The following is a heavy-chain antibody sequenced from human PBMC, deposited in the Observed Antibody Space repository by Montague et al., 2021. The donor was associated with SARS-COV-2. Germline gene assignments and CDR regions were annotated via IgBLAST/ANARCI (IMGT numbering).Heavy chain of an antibody. D-gene: IGHD6-13*01. Sequence: SLRLSCAASGLTVRSNYMTWVRQAPGKGLEWVSTVYSDDRTYYADSVKGRFTVSSDNSKDTMFLQMNSLRVEDTAAYFCARAAAGGPFDYWGQGTLVTVSS. CDR2: VYSDDRT. V-gene: IGHV3-53*01. J-gene: IGHJ4*02. CDR1: GLTVRSNY. CDR3: ARAAAGGPFDY.